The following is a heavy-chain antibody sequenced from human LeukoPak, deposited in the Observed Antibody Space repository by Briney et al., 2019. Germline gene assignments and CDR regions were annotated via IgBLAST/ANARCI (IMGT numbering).Heavy chain of an antibody. CDR3: AKGSGRYCRGGSCYSFDY. J-gene: IGHJ4*02. V-gene: IGHV3-30*18. CDR1: GFTVSSNY. CDR2: ISDDGSIT. Sequence: GGSLRLSCAASGFTVSSNYMSWVRQAPGKGLEWVAVISDDGSITYYGDSVKGRFTISRDNSKNTVYLQINSLRAEDSAVYYCAKGSGRYCRGGSCYSFDYWGQGTLVTVSS. D-gene: IGHD2-15*01.